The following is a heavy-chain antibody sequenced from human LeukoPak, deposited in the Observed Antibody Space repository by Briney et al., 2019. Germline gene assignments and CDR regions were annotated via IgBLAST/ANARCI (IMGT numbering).Heavy chain of an antibody. Sequence: RASVKVSCKASGYTFTSYYMHWVRQAPGQGLEWMGIINPSGGSTSYAQKFQGRVTMTRDTSTSTVYMELGSLRSEDTAVYYCAKDWSYYYDSSGFPEYWGQGTLVTVSS. CDR3: AKDWSYYYDSSGFPEY. CDR2: INPSGGST. D-gene: IGHD3-22*01. CDR1: GYTFTSYY. J-gene: IGHJ4*02. V-gene: IGHV1-46*01.